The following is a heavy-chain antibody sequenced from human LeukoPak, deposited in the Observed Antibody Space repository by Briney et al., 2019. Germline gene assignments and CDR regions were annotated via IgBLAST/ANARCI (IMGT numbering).Heavy chain of an antibody. V-gene: IGHV3-23*01. D-gene: IGHD3-3*01. CDR1: GFTFSSYA. Sequence: GGSLRLSCAASGFTFSSYAMSWVRQAPGKGLEWVSAISGSGGSTYYADSVKGRFTISRDNSKNTLYLQMNSLRAEDTAVYYCAKDLRVFGVVMTDAFDIWGQGTMVTVSS. CDR2: ISGSGGST. CDR3: AKDLRVFGVVMTDAFDI. J-gene: IGHJ3*02.